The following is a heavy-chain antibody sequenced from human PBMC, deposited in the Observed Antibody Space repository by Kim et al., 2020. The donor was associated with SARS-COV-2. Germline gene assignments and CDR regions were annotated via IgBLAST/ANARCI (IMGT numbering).Heavy chain of an antibody. CDR3: AALDSVQVPGGI. D-gene: IGHD3-10*01. J-gene: IGHJ4*02. V-gene: IGHV3-48*03. Sequence: RGRFTMSRDNAKNSVYLQVNSLGTEDTAIYYCAALDSVQVPGGIWGQGTLVTVSS.